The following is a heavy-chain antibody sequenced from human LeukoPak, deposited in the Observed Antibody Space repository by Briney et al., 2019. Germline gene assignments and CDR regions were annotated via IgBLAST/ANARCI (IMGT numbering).Heavy chain of an antibody. V-gene: IGHV4-4*02. CDR2: INHSGST. J-gene: IGHJ6*04. Sequence: PSETLSLTCAVSGGYISSFHWWSWIRQPPGKGLEWIGEINHSGSTNYNPSLKSRVTISVDTSKNQFSLKLSSVTAADTAVYYCARDNLWNDERMDVWGKGTTVTVSS. CDR3: ARDNLWNDERMDV. D-gene: IGHD1-1*01. CDR1: GGYISSFHW.